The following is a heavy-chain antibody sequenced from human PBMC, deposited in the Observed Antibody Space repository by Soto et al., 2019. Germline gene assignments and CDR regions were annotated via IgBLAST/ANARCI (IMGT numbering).Heavy chain of an antibody. J-gene: IGHJ4*02. D-gene: IGHD1-26*01. CDR3: SGGVGDAF. V-gene: IGHV3-7*04. Sequence: EVHLVESGGGLVQTGGSLRLSCAIFESTVSRDWMNWVRQAPGKGLEWVAHINQDGSEKYYVDSVKGRFTSSRDNANKSVYLQMNSLRSAVRAMYYCSGGVGDAFWGQGTLVTVSS. CDR2: INQDGSEK. CDR1: ESTVSRDW.